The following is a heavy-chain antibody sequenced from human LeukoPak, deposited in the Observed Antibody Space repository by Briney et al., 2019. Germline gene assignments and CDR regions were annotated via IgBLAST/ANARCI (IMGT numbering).Heavy chain of an antibody. Sequence: GGSLRLSCAVSGFTFSSYAMSWVRQAPGKGLEWVSAISGSGGSTNYADSVKGRFTISRDNSKNTLYLQMNSLRAEDTAVYYCAKDKWMVGDAFDIWGQGTMVTVSS. CDR2: ISGSGGST. CDR1: GFTFSSYA. J-gene: IGHJ3*02. D-gene: IGHD6-19*01. V-gene: IGHV3-23*01. CDR3: AKDKWMVGDAFDI.